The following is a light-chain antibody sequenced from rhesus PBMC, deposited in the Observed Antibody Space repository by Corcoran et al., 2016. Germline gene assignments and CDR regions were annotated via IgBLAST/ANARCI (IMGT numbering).Light chain of an antibody. CDR3: QQSNNLWT. CDR1: QSVGSS. CDR2: AAS. J-gene: IGKJ1*01. V-gene: IGKV3-24*04. Sequence: ETVVTQSPATLSLSPGERATLSCRASQSVGSSLAWYHQKPGQAARLPIYAASTRPTGIPDRFSGSGSGTDFRLTISSLEPEDVGLYYCQQSNNLWTFGQGTKVEI.